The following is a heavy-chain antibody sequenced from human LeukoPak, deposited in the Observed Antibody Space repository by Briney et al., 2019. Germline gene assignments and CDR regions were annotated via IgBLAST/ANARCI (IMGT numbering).Heavy chain of an antibody. J-gene: IGHJ4*02. D-gene: IGHD3-22*01. Sequence: ASVKVSCKASGYTFTSYGISWVRQAPGQGLEWMGWISAYNGHTNYAQKLQGRVTMTTETSTSTAYMELRSLRSDDTAVYYCARVSDHYDSSGYAGDYWGEGTLVTVSS. V-gene: IGHV1-18*01. CDR3: ARVSDHYDSSGYAGDY. CDR2: ISAYNGHT. CDR1: GYTFTSYG.